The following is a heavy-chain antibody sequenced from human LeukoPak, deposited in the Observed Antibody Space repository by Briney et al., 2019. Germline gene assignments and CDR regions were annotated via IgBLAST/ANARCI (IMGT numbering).Heavy chain of an antibody. CDR1: GFTFSNYG. CDR3: ARRESGAPYYFDY. Sequence: GGSLRLSCAASGFTFSNYGMHWVRQAPGKGLEWVAVISYDGTSKYYADSVKGRFTISRDNSKNTLYLQMNSLRAEDTAIYYCARRESGAPYYFDYWGQGTLVTVSS. D-gene: IGHD1-26*01. J-gene: IGHJ4*02. CDR2: ISYDGTSK. V-gene: IGHV3-30*03.